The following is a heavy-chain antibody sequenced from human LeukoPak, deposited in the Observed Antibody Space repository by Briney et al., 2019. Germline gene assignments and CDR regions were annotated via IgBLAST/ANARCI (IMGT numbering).Heavy chain of an antibody. CDR1: GTSFSSYY. CDR2: IYSGDIT. V-gene: IGHV3-53*01. J-gene: IGHJ3*02. D-gene: IGHD7-27*01. CDR3: ARGALTGTDAFDI. Sequence: PSETLSLTCAVSGTSFSSYYWSWVRQAPGKGLEWVSIIYSGDITNYSDSVKGRFAVSSDNSENTLYLQMDSLGVEDTAVYYCARGALTGTDAFDIWGQGTKVTVSS.